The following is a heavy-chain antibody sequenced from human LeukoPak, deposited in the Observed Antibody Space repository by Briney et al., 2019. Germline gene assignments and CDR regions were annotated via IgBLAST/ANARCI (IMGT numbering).Heavy chain of an antibody. CDR1: GGSISSYY. V-gene: IGHV4-39*01. J-gene: IGHJ4*02. D-gene: IGHD6-13*01. CDR2: IYYSGST. CDR3: AAQQLVRFDY. Sequence: SETLSLTCTVSGGSISSYYWGWIRQPPGKGLEWIGSIYYSGSTYYNPSLKSRVTISVDTSKNQFSLKLSSVTAADTAVYYCAAQQLVRFDYWGQGTLVTVSS.